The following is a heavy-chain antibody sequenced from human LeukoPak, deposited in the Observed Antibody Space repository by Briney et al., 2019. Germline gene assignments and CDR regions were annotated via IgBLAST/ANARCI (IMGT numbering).Heavy chain of an antibody. D-gene: IGHD2-2*01. V-gene: IGHV1-8*01. CDR1: GYTFASYD. CDR3: ARALGYCSSTSCYADY. Sequence: ASVKVSFKASGYTFASYDINWVRQATGQGLEWMGWMNPNSGNTGYAQKFQGRVTMTRNTSISTAYMELSSLRSEDTAVYYCARALGYCSSTSCYADYWGQGTLVTVSS. CDR2: MNPNSGNT. J-gene: IGHJ4*02.